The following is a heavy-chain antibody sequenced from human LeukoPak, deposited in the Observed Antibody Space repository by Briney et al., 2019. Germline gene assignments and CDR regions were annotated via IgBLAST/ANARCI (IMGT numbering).Heavy chain of an antibody. CDR2: ISSSSSYI. CDR1: GFTFSSYS. Sequence: PGGSLRLSCAASGFTFSSYSMNWVRQAPGKGLEWVSSISSSSSYIYYADSVKGRFTISRDNAKNSLYLQMNSLRAEDTAVYYCTRAEDGWGGATGYWGQGTLVTVSS. J-gene: IGHJ4*02. V-gene: IGHV3-21*01. D-gene: IGHD1-26*01. CDR3: TRAEDGWGGATGY.